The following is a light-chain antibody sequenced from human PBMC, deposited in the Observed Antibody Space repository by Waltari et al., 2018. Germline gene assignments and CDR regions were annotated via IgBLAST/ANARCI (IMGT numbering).Light chain of an antibody. J-gene: IGKJ4*01. CDR3: QQYTNWPLT. CDR2: DAS. Sequence: EIVLTQSPATLSVSPGERATLSCWAGQSIRSTLAWYQQKPGQAPRLLIYDASTRATGIPVRFSGSGSGTYFTLTISSLQSEDFAVYYCQQYTNWPLTFGGGTKVEI. V-gene: IGKV3D-15*01. CDR1: QSIRST.